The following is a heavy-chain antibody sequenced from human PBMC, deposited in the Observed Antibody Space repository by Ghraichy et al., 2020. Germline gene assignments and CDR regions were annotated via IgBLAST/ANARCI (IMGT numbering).Heavy chain of an antibody. CDR3: ARAGGSSLVDAFDI. J-gene: IGHJ3*02. V-gene: IGHV3-33*01. Sequence: GGSLRLSCAASEFTFSYYGMHWVRQAPGKGLEWVAIIWNDGSKKYYADSVKGRFTISRDNSKNTLSLQMNSLRAEDTALYYCARAGGSSLVDAFDIWGQGTIVTVSS. CDR2: IWNDGSKK. D-gene: IGHD6-6*01. CDR1: EFTFSYYG.